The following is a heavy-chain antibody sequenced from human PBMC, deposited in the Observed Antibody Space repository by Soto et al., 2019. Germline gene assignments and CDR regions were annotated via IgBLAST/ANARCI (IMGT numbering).Heavy chain of an antibody. V-gene: IGHV4-30-4*01. CDR3: ARANHDSYGYPFFDY. J-gene: IGHJ4*02. Sequence: SETLFLTCTVSGGSISSGDYYWSWIRQPPGKGLEWIGYIYYSGSTYYNPSLKSRVTISVDTSKNQFSLKLSSVTAADTAVYYCARANHDSYGYPFFDYWGQGTLVTVSS. CDR1: GGSISSGDYY. CDR2: IYYSGST. D-gene: IGHD5-18*01.